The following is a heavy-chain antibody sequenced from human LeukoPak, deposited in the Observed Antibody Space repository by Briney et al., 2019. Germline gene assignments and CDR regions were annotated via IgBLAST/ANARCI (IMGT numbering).Heavy chain of an antibody. CDR2: IFDSGST. CDR1: GDSISPNF. J-gene: IGHJ3*02. V-gene: IGHV4-59*01. CDR3: ARDPYGPPDAFDI. D-gene: IGHD3-10*01. Sequence: SETLSLTCSVSGDSISPNFWTWIRQPPGEGLEWIGYIFDSGSTNYNPSLKSRVTISLDTSKNQFSLKLDSVTAADTAVYFCARDPYGPPDAFDIWGQGTTVTVSS.